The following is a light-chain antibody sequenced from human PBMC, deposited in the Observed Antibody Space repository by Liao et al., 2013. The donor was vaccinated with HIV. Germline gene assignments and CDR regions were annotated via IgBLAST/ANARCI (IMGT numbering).Light chain of an antibody. V-gene: IGLV3-1*01. CDR1: ILTQKY. J-gene: IGLJ1*01. Sequence: SYELTQPSSVSVSPGQTARITCSGEILTQKYARWFQQKPGQAPRLVMYKDDERPSGIPERFSGSNSGNTATLTISGTQAMDEADYYCQAWDSSTYVFGTGTKVTVL. CDR2: KDD. CDR3: QAWDSSTYV.